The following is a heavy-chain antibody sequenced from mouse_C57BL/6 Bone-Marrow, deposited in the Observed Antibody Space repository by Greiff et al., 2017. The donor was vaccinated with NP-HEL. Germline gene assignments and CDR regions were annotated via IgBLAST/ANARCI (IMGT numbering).Heavy chain of an antibody. Sequence: VQLQQPGAELVMPGASVKLSCKASGYTFTSYWMHWVKQRPGQGLEWIGEIDPSDSYTNYNQKFKGKSTLTVDKSSSTAYMQLSSLTSEDSAVYYCARGDYSSNSSKWYFDVWGTGTTVTVSS. CDR2: IDPSDSYT. CDR1: GYTFTSYW. CDR3: ARGDYSSNSSKWYFDV. V-gene: IGHV1-69*01. D-gene: IGHD2-5*01. J-gene: IGHJ1*03.